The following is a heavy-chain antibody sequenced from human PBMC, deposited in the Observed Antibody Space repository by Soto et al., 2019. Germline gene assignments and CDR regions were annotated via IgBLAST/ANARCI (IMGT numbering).Heavy chain of an antibody. V-gene: IGHV1-2*02. D-gene: IGHD1-26*01. J-gene: IGHJ4*02. CDR3: GRGRSGQIVVFY. CDR2: IGPESGAT. Sequence: ASLELSCKASGSGLTRPYVHWVQPAPEQGPEWMGEIGPESGATRYAQRFQGRVTMTRDMSITTVYMELNNLSPDDTAVYYCGRGRSGQIVVFYWGQGNPVTVSS. CDR1: GSGLTRPY.